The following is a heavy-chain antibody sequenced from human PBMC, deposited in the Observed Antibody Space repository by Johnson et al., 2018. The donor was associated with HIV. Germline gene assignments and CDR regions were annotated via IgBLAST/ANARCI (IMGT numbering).Heavy chain of an antibody. D-gene: IGHD1-26*01. CDR3: AVGGSYYTFDM. CDR2: IYSGGST. Sequence: VQLVESGGHLVQPGGSLRLSCAASGFTVSSNYMSWVRQAPGKGLEWVSIIYSGGSTYYADSVKGRFTISRDNSKNTLYLQMNSLRAEDTAVYYCAVGGSYYTFDMWGQGTMVTVSS. CDR1: GFTVSSNY. J-gene: IGHJ3*02. V-gene: IGHV3-53*01.